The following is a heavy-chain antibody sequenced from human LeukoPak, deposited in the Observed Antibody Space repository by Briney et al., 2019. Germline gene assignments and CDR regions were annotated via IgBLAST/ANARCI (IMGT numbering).Heavy chain of an antibody. CDR3: ARTTGYYDSSGYYLVDAFDI. D-gene: IGHD3-22*01. CDR2: IYPGDSDT. CDR1: GYSFTSYW. J-gene: IGHJ3*02. Sequence: GESLKISCKGSGYSFTSYWIGWVRQMPGKGLEWMGIIYPGDSDTRYSPSFQGQVTISADKSISTAYLQWSSLKASDTATYYCARTTGYYDSSGYYLVDAFDIWGQGTMVTVSS. V-gene: IGHV5-51*01.